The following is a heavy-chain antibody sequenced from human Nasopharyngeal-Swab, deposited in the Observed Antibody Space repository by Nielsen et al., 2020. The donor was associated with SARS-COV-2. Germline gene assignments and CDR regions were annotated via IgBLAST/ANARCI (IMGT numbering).Heavy chain of an antibody. J-gene: IGHJ4*02. V-gene: IGHV3-11*01. Sequence: LSLTCSVSGGSISSYYMSWIRQAPGEGLEGVSVISSISGRTKYYTISRDNAKNSVYLTLNSLRPEDTAVYYGAREAAKDYGGYPDYWGQGTMVTVSS. CDR2: ISSISGRTK. CDR3: AREAAKDYGGYPDY. CDR1: GGSISSYY. D-gene: IGHD4-23*01.